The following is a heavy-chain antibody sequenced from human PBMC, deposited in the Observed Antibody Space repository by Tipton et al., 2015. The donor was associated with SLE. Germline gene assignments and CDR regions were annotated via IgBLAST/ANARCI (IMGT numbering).Heavy chain of an antibody. CDR3: ARVLYYGSGSYYFDY. CDR2: IYYSGST. V-gene: IGHV4-39*07. Sequence: LRLSCTVSGGSISSSSYYWGWIRQPPGKGLEWIGSIYYSGSTYYNPSLKSRVTISVDTSKNQFSLKLSSVTAADTAVYYCARVLYYGSGSYYFDYWGQGTLVTVSS. D-gene: IGHD3-10*01. CDR1: GGSISSSSYY. J-gene: IGHJ4*02.